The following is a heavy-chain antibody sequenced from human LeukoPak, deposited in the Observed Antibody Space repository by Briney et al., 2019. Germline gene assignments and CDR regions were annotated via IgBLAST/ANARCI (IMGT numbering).Heavy chain of an antibody. CDR2: ISSGRPTI. D-gene: IGHD6-6*01. CDR3: ARGGAARPDY. Sequence: GGSLRLSCAASGFTFSSYGMNWVCQAPGTGLQWVSYISSGRPTINYADSVRGRFTVSRDNAKSSLYLQMNNLRVEDTAVYYCARGGAARPDYWGQGTLVTVSS. V-gene: IGHV3-48*04. J-gene: IGHJ4*02. CDR1: GFTFSSYG.